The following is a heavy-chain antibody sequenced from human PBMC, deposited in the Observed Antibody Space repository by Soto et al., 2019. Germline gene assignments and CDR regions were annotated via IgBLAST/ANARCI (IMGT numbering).Heavy chain of an antibody. CDR3: ANSHSSSWYYFHY. D-gene: IGHD6-13*01. J-gene: IGHJ4*02. Sequence: QVQLVESGGGMVQPGRSLRLSCAASGFTFSIYGMHWVRQAPGKGLEWVAVISYDGSNKYYADSVKGRFTISRDNSKNTLYLQMNSLRAEDTAVYYCANSHSSSWYYFHYWGQGTLVTVSS. V-gene: IGHV3-30*18. CDR2: ISYDGSNK. CDR1: GFTFSIYG.